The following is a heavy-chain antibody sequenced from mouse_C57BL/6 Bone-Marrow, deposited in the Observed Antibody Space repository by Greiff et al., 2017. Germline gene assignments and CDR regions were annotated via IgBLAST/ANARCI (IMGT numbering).Heavy chain of an antibody. CDR3: AREKTGTDAMDY. J-gene: IGHJ4*01. CDR1: GYTFTSYW. V-gene: IGHV1-50*01. CDR2: IDPSDSYT. D-gene: IGHD4-1*01. Sequence: VKLQQPGAELVKPGASVKLSCKASGYTFTSYWMQWVKQRPGQGLEWIGEIDPSDSYTNYNQKFKGKATLTVDRSSSTAYMQLSSLTSEDSAVYYCAREKTGTDAMDYWGQGTSGTVSS.